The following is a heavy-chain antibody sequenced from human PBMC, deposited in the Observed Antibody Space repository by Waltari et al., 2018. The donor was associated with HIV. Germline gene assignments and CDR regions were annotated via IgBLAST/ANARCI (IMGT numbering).Heavy chain of an antibody. CDR1: GFALGGFD. Sequence: QVQLAESGGGVVQPGRSLKLYCEASGFALGGFDMHWVRQAPGKGLEWVALISFDGKKEYYSDSVKGRFTISRDNSGSRLFLQMNNLRPEDTGVYFCAKDLSYGTDWPYFDKRGQGTLVTVSS. CDR3: AKDLSYGTDWPYFDK. V-gene: IGHV3-30*18. CDR2: ISFDGKKE. J-gene: IGHJ4*02. D-gene: IGHD2-8*02.